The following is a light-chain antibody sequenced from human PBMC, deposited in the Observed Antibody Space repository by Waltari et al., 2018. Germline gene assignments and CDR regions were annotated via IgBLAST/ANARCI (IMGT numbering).Light chain of an antibody. J-gene: IGLJ2*01. CDR3: QAWDSSTVV. Sequence: SYELTQPPSVSVSPGQTASITCSGDKLGDKYACWYQQKPGQSPVLVIYQDRKRTSGTPELFSGSHSWTTATLTISGTQAMDEADYYCQAWDSSTVVFGGGTKLTVL. CDR1: KLGDKY. CDR2: QDR. V-gene: IGLV3-1*01.